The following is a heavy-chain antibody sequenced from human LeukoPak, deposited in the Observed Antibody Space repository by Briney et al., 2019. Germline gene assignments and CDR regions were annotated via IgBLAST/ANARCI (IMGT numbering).Heavy chain of an antibody. Sequence: GGSLRLSCAAYGFTFSIYEMNWVRQAPGKRLEWISYIDTSGTTTYYADSVRGRFTVSRDNTKNSLYLQMNTLRVDDTAVYYCARWRGGQSEFDSWGQGTLVTVSS. CDR2: IDTSGTTT. CDR1: GFTFSIYE. D-gene: IGHD3-16*01. J-gene: IGHJ4*02. CDR3: ARWRGGQSEFDS. V-gene: IGHV3-48*03.